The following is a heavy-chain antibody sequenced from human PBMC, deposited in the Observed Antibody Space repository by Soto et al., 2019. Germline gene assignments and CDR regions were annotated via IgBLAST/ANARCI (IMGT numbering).Heavy chain of an antibody. J-gene: IGHJ6*02. D-gene: IGHD6-6*01. Sequence: PSETLSLTCAVSGGSISSSNWWSWVRQPPGKGLEWIGEIYHSGSTNYNPSLKSRVTISVDKSKNQFSLKLSSVTAADTAVYYCARAEKVGSSPYSSYYYYYGLDVWGQGTTVTVAS. CDR3: ARAEKVGSSPYSSYYYYYGLDV. CDR1: GGSISSSNW. V-gene: IGHV4-4*02. CDR2: IYHSGST.